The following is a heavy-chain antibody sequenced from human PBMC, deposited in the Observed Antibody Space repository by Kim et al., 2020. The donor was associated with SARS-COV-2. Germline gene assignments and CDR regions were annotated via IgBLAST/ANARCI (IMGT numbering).Heavy chain of an antibody. V-gene: IGHV4-30-2*04. J-gene: IGHJ2*01. CDR3: ARWYYYGSGSNHWYFDL. D-gene: IGHD3-10*01. Sequence: RKSRVTISVDTSKNQCSLKRSSVTAADTAVYYCARWYYYGSGSNHWYFDLWGRGTLVTVSS.